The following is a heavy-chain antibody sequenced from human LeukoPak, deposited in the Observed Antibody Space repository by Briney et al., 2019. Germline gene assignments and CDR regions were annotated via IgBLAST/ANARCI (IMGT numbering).Heavy chain of an antibody. CDR2: IYPDDSDT. D-gene: IGHD2-15*01. CDR3: ARKRIWRQPEEY. J-gene: IGHJ4*02. V-gene: IGHV5-51*01. Sequence: GESLKISCHGSGYRFIDYWIAWVRQMPGKGLEWMGAIYPDDSDTRYSPSFQGQVIISVDKAISTAYLQWSNLKTSDSAIYYCARKRIWRQPEEYWGQGTLVTVSS. CDR1: GYRFIDYW.